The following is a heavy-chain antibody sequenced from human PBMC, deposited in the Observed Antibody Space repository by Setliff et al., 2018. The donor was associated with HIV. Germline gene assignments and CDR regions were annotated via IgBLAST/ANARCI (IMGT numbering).Heavy chain of an antibody. V-gene: IGHV1-46*04. D-gene: IGHD3-10*01. CDR3: ARAAVWFGELFSRDY. Sequence: GASVTVSCKASGYTFTNYYMHWVRQAPGQGLEWMGIINPNGVTTSYAQKLQGRVTITRDTSTSTVSMELSRLRSEDTAVYYCARAAVWFGELFSRDYWGQGTLVTVS. J-gene: IGHJ4*02. CDR2: INPNGVTT. CDR1: GYTFTNYY.